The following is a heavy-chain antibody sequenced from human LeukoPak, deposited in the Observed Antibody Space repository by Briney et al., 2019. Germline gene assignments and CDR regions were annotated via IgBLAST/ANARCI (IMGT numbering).Heavy chain of an antibody. D-gene: IGHD3-10*01. CDR1: GGSISPHY. J-gene: IGHJ4*02. Sequence: SETLSLTCTVSGGSISPHYWSRIRQPPGKGLEWIGYIYYGGTTNINPSLKSRVTILVDTSKNQFSLKLSSVTAADTAVYYCARSNYYGLSDYWGQGTLVTVSS. V-gene: IGHV4-59*11. CDR3: ARSNYYGLSDY. CDR2: IYYGGTT.